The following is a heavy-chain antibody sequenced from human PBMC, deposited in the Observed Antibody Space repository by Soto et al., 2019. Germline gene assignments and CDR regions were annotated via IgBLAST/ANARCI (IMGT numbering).Heavy chain of an antibody. D-gene: IGHD3-16*01. V-gene: IGHV4-39*01. CDR1: RGSIQSSTYY. CDR2: VYYNGSP. CDR3: ARQTYLTYFDI. Sequence: QLQLQESGPGLVKPSETLSLTCTVSRGSIQSSTYYWGWIRQPPGKGLEWIGTVYYNGSPYFNPSLKTRLTLSADPSQNQLSLRLASVTAADTAVYYCARQTYLTYFDIWGQGTMVTVSS. J-gene: IGHJ3*02.